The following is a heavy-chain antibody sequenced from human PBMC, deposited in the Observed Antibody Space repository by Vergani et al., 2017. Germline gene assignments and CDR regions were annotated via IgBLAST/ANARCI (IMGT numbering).Heavy chain of an antibody. CDR3: ARGGDYYDSSGYYWGYYYYGMDV. CDR2: IYTSGST. V-gene: IGHV4-61*02. CDR1: GGSISSGSYY. D-gene: IGHD3-22*01. Sequence: QVQLQESGPGLVKPSQTLSLTCTVSGGSISSGSYYWSWIRQPAGKGLEWIGRIYTSGSTNYNPSLKSRVTISVDTSKNQFSLKLSSVTAADTAVYYCARGGDYYDSSGYYWGYYYYGMDVWGQGTTVTVSS. J-gene: IGHJ6*02.